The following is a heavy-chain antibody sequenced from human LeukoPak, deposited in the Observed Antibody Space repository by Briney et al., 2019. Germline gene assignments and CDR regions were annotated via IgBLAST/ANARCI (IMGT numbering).Heavy chain of an antibody. CDR2: INHSGST. CDR3: ARVGVGYSYGFFVPDPRKNWFDP. D-gene: IGHD5-18*01. J-gene: IGHJ5*02. V-gene: IGHV4-34*01. CDR1: GGSFSGYY. Sequence: PSDTLSLTCAVYGGSFSGYYWSWIRQPPGKGLEWIGEINHSGSTNYNPSLKSRVTISVDTSKNQFSLKLSSVTAADTAVYYCARVGVGYSYGFFVPDPRKNWFDPWGQGTLVTVSS.